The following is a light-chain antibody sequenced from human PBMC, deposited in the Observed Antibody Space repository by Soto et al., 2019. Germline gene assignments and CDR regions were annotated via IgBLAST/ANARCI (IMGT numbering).Light chain of an antibody. CDR1: SSDVGGCKF. CDR3: SSSAGSNNPYV. J-gene: IGLJ1*01. Sequence: QSALTQPPSASGSPGQSVTISCTGTSSDVGGCKFVSWYQQYPGKAPKLIIYEVSKRPSGVPDRFSGSKSGNTASLTVSGLQAEDEADYYCSSSAGSNNPYVFGTGTKLTVL. V-gene: IGLV2-8*01. CDR2: EVS.